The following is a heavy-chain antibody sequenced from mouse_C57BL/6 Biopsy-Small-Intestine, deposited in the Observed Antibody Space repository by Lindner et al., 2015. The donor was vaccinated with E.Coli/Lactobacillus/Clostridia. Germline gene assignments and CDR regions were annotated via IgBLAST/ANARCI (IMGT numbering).Heavy chain of an antibody. D-gene: IGHD2-5*01. CDR3: AREGYYSNPSFAY. V-gene: IGHV1-81*01. J-gene: IGHJ3*01. Sequence: QLQESGAELARPGASVRLSCKASGYTFTSYGISWVKQRTGQGLEWIGEILPGSGSTNYNEKFKGKATLTADKSSSTAYMELRSLTSEDSAVYFCAREGYYSNPSFAYWGQGTLVTVSA. CDR1: GYTFTSYG. CDR2: ILPGSGST.